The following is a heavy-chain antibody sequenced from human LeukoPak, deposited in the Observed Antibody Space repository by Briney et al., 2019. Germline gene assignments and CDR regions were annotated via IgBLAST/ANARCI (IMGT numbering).Heavy chain of an antibody. J-gene: IGHJ3*02. CDR2: IYYSGST. V-gene: IGHV4-59*01. CDR1: GGSFSGYY. D-gene: IGHD3-9*01. Sequence: SETLSLTCAVYGGSFSGYYWSWIRQPPGKGLEWIGYIYYSGSTNYNPSLKSRVTISVDTSKNQFSLKLSSVTAADTAVYYCVRVGKTYYDILTGFAFAFDIWGQGTMVTVSS. CDR3: VRVGKTYYDILTGFAFAFDI.